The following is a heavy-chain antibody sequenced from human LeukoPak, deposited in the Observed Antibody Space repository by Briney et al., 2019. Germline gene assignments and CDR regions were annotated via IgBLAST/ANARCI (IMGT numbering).Heavy chain of an antibody. CDR1: GFTFSNNW. Sequence: GGSLRLSCAASGFTFSNNWMSWVRQAPGKGLECVANIKKDGSEKYYINSVKGRFTISRDNAKNSLYLQMNSLRAEDTALYYCVKDADTAWGQGTLVTVSS. V-gene: IGHV3-7*01. CDR3: VKDADTA. CDR2: IKKDGSEK. D-gene: IGHD5-18*01. J-gene: IGHJ5*02.